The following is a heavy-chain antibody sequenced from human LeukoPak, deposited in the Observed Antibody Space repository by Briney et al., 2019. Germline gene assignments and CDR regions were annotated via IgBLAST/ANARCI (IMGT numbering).Heavy chain of an antibody. J-gene: IGHJ4*02. V-gene: IGHV3-48*03. Sequence: PGGSLRPSCAASGFTFSDYEMNCVRQAPRKGLECVSYISSSGRTIYYADSVKGRFTISRDSAKNSLYLQMSSLRTEDTAVYYCSSSTAIGYWGQGTLVTVSS. CDR2: ISSSGRTI. CDR1: GFTFSDYE. CDR3: SSSTAIGY.